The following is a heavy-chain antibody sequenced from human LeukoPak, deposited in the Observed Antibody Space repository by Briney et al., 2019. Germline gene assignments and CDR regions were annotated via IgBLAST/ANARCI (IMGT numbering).Heavy chain of an antibody. V-gene: IGHV1-2*02. D-gene: IGHD3-22*01. CDR2: INPNSGDK. CDR3: ARDPTEISRSYYYDSSRLEAFDI. J-gene: IGHJ3*02. CDR1: GYTFTGYY. Sequence: ASVKVSCKPSGYTFTGYYIHWVRQAPGQGLEWMGWINPNSGDKSCAKKFQGRVTMTRDTSMSTAYMELSRLRSDDTAVYYCARDPTEISRSYYYDSSRLEAFDIWGQGTMVTVSS.